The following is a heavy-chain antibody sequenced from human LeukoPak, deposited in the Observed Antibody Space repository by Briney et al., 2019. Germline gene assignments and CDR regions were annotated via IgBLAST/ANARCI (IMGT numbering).Heavy chain of an antibody. Sequence: ASVKVSCKASGGTFSSYAISWVRQAPGQGLEWMGGIIPIFGTANYAQKFQGRVTITADESTSTAYMELSSLRSEDTAVYYCAKQGAWQIVVVVAAKNWFDPWGQGTLVTVSS. V-gene: IGHV1-69*01. J-gene: IGHJ5*02. CDR1: GGTFSSYA. CDR3: AKQGAWQIVVVVAAKNWFDP. D-gene: IGHD2-15*01. CDR2: IIPIFGTA.